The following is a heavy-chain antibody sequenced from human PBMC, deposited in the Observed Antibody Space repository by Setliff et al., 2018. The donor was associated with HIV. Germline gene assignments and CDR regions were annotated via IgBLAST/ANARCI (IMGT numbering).Heavy chain of an antibody. CDR1: GFTFNHYG. CDR3: ARARLQGIVTAVGPRDNCLDP. D-gene: IGHD1-26*01. Sequence: ASVKVSCKTSGFTFNHYGITWVRQAPGQGLEWMGWISAYNGDTKYSQTFQGRVTMTTDTSTSTAYMELRRLTFDDTAVYYCARARLQGIVTAVGPRDNCLDPWGQGTRVTVSS. J-gene: IGHJ5*02. V-gene: IGHV1-18*01. CDR2: ISAYNGDT.